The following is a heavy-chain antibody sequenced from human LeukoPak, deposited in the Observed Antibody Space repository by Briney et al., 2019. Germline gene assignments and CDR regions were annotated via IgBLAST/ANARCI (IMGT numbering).Heavy chain of an antibody. Sequence: SETLSLTCTVSGGSISSSSYYWGWIRQPPGTGLEWIGSIYYSGSTYYNPSLKSRVTISVDTSKNQFSLKLSSVTAADTAVYYCARRVRSSSGWYVNYWGQGTLVTVSS. CDR1: GGSISSSSYY. J-gene: IGHJ4*02. D-gene: IGHD6-19*01. CDR3: ARRVRSSSGWYVNY. V-gene: IGHV4-39*07. CDR2: IYYSGST.